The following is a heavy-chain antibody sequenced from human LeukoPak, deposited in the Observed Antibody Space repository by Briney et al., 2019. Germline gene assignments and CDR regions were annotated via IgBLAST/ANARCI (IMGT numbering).Heavy chain of an antibody. CDR1: GLRFRNYG. Sequence: GGSLRPSCVVSGLRFRNYGMHWVRQAPGKGLEWVAVISYDGNDKYYADSVKGRFSISRDNSKNTLYLEMSSLRTEDTAVYYCAKDPYSSRMEYFQYWGQGTLVIVSS. V-gene: IGHV3-30*18. CDR2: ISYDGNDK. J-gene: IGHJ1*01. D-gene: IGHD3-22*01. CDR3: AKDPYSSRMEYFQY.